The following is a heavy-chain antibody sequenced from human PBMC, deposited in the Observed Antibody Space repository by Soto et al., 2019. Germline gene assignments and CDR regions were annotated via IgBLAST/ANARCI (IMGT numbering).Heavy chain of an antibody. CDR3: ARDDVDTAMVRYYYYGMDV. J-gene: IGHJ6*02. CDR1: GFTFSSYA. D-gene: IGHD5-18*01. CDR2: ISYVGSNK. Sequence: QVQLVESGGGVVQPGRSLRLSCAASGFTFSSYAMHWVRQAPGKGLEWVAVISYVGSNKYYADSVKGRFTISRDNSKNTLYLQMNSLRAEDTAVYYCARDDVDTAMVRYYYYGMDVWGQGTTVTVSS. V-gene: IGHV3-30-3*01.